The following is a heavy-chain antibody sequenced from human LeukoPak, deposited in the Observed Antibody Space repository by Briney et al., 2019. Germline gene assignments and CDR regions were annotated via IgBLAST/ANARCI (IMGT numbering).Heavy chain of an antibody. Sequence: PSETLSLTCTVSGDSIIDYYWSWIRQPAGKRLEWIGRLYTSGSTNYTPSSTNYNPSLKSRVTMSVDTSKNQFSLRLSSVTAADTAVYYCARGDGGNSGEYWFDPWGQGTLVTVSS. D-gene: IGHD4-23*01. CDR1: GDSIIDYY. CDR2: LYTSGST. V-gene: IGHV4-4*07. J-gene: IGHJ5*02. CDR3: ARGDGGNSGEYWFDP.